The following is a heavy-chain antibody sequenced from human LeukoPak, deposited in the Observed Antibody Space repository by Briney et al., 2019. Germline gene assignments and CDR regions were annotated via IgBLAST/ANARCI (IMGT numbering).Heavy chain of an antibody. V-gene: IGHV4-39*01. J-gene: IGHJ5*02. D-gene: IGHD5-24*01. CDR3: ARRRYNWFDP. Sequence: PSETLSLTCTVSGGSISNYYWGWIRQPPGKGLEWIGSIYYSGSTYYNPSLKSRVTISVDTSKNQFSLKLSSVTAADTAVYYCARRRYNWFDPWGQGTLVAVSS. CDR2: IYYSGST. CDR1: GGSISNYY.